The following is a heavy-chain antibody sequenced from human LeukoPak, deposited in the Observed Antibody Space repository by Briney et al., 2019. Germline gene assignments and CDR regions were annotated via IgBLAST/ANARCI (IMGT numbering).Heavy chain of an antibody. CDR3: ASRIATSFEY. D-gene: IGHD6-13*01. J-gene: IGHJ4*02. CDR1: GFTFGSSG. Sequence: GGSLRLSCTASGFTFGSSGMHWVRQAPGKGLEWVAYVRNDGTNKYYADSVKGRSTISRDDSKNTLYLHMSSLRAEDTAVYYCASRIATSFEYWGPGTLVTVSS. V-gene: IGHV3-30*02. CDR2: VRNDGTNK.